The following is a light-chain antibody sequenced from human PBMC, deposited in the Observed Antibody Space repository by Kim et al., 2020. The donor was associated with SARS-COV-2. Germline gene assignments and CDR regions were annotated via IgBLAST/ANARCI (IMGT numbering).Light chain of an antibody. CDR3: QQRSNWPPYT. CDR2: DAS. V-gene: IGKV3-11*01. CDR1: QGVSSY. Sequence: LSPGERAPPSCRASQGVSSYLAWYQQKPGQAPRLLIYDASNRATGIPARFSGSGSGTDFTLTISSLEPEDFAVYYCQQRSNWPPYTFGQGTKLEI. J-gene: IGKJ2*01.